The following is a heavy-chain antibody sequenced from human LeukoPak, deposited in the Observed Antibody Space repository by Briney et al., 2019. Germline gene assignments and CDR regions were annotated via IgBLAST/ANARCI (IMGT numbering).Heavy chain of an antibody. J-gene: IGHJ4*02. D-gene: IGHD2-21*02. V-gene: IGHV5-51*01. Sequence: GGSLKISCEGSGYSFSNYWIDWVRQMPGKGLEWMGIIYPGDYETRYSPSFQGLVTISVDKSISTAYLQWSSLKASDTAMYYCAIPPGYCGNDCSFDHWGQGTLVTVSS. CDR1: GYSFSNYW. CDR2: IYPGDYET. CDR3: AIPPGYCGNDCSFDH.